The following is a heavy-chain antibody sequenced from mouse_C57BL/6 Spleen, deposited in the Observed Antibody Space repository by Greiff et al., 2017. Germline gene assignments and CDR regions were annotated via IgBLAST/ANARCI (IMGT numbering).Heavy chain of an antibody. V-gene: IGHV1-69*01. CDR1: GYTFTSYW. CDR3: ARRGFDD. CDR2: IDPSDSYT. J-gene: IGHJ2*01. Sequence: QVQLQQPGAELVMPGASVKLSCKASGYTFTSYWMHWVKQRPVQGLEWIGKIDPSDSYTNYNQKFKGKSTLAVDKSSSTAYMQLSSLQSEGSAVYYCARRGFDDWGQGTTLTVSS.